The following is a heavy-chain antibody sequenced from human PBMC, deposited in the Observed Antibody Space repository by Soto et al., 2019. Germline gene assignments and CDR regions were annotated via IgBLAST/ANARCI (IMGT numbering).Heavy chain of an antibody. CDR3: ARASLEQWLVHSYYYGMDV. Sequence: LSLTCAVYGGSFSGYYWSWIRQPPGKGLEWIGEINHSGSTNYNPSLKSRVTISVDTSKNQFSLKLSSVTAADTAVYYCARASLEQWLVHSYYYGMDVWGQGTTVTVSS. CDR2: INHSGST. CDR1: GGSFSGYY. V-gene: IGHV4-34*01. D-gene: IGHD6-19*01. J-gene: IGHJ6*02.